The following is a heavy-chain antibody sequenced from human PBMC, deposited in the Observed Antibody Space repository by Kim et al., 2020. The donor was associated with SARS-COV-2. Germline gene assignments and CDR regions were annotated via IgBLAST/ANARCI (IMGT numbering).Heavy chain of an antibody. J-gene: IGHJ4*02. V-gene: IGHV3-15*01. Sequence: GTTDYAAPVKGRFTISRDDSKNTLYLQMNSLKTEDTAVYYCTTDIRDFDYWGQGTLVTVSS. CDR3: TTDIRDFDY. D-gene: IGHD2-2*02. CDR2: GTT.